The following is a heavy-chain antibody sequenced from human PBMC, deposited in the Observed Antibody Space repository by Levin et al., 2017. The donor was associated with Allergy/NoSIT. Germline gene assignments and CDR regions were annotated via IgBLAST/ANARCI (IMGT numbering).Heavy chain of an antibody. D-gene: IGHD6-19*01. CDR3: ARDCSDLSGCSVDS. V-gene: IGHV3-48*01. Sequence: GGSLRLSCAASGFTFSTFGMHWVRRAPGEGLEWLAYISPSGRTIYYADSVKGRFSISRDNGENSLFLFVDSLRAEDTAVYYCARDCSDLSGCSVDSWGQGTRVTVSS. J-gene: IGHJ5*02. CDR1: GFTFSTFG. CDR2: ISPSGRTI.